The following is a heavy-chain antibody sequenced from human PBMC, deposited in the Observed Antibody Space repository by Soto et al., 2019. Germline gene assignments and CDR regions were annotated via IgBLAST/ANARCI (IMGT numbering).Heavy chain of an antibody. V-gene: IGHV1-8*01. CDR2: MNPNTGNS. CDR1: GYTFTSYD. CDR3: ARGYSYYYGLDV. J-gene: IGHJ6*02. Sequence: GASVKVSCKASGYTFTSYDINWVRQAPGQGLEWMGWMNPNTGNSGKAQKFQGRLIMSRSTSTSTAYMELSSLKSEDTAVYFCARGYSYYYGLDVWGQGTTVTVSS. D-gene: IGHD4-4*01.